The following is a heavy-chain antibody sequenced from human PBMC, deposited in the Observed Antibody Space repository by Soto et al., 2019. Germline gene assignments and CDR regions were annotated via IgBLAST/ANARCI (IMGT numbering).Heavy chain of an antibody. J-gene: IGHJ4*02. CDR3: AREGGYSNYGPANPLDY. CDR1: GYTFTSYG. V-gene: IGHV1-18*01. CDR2: ISDYNGNT. D-gene: IGHD4-4*01. Sequence: QVQLVQSGAEVKKPGASVKVSCKPSGYTFTSYGISWVRQAPGQGLAWMGWISDYNGNTNYAQKLQGRVTMTTDTTTSTAYMELRSLRSDDTAVYYCAREGGYSNYGPANPLDYWGQGTLVTVSS.